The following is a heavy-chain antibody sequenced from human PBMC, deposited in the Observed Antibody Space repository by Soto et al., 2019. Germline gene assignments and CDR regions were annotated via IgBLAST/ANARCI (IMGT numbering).Heavy chain of an antibody. Sequence: PGGSLRLSCAASGFNFSSFAMSWVRQAPGKGLEWVSAISGSGGSTYYADSVKGRFTISRDNSKNTLYLQMNSLRAEDTAVYYCAKDRPAVAGTSYFDYWGQGTLVTVSS. V-gene: IGHV3-23*01. D-gene: IGHD6-19*01. J-gene: IGHJ4*02. CDR3: AKDRPAVAGTSYFDY. CDR2: ISGSGGST. CDR1: GFNFSSFA.